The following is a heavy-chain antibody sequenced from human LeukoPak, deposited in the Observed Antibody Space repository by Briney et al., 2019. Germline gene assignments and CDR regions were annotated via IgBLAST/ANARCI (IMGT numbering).Heavy chain of an antibody. J-gene: IGHJ5*02. D-gene: IGHD3-10*01. CDR1: GGSISSSSYY. CDR2: IYYSGST. CDR3: ARLNRDVLLWFGAWGFDP. V-gene: IGHV4-39*01. Sequence: PSETLSLTCTVSGGSISSSSYYWGWIRQPPGKGLEWIESIYYSGSTYYNPSLKSRVTISVDTSKNQFSLKLSSVTAADTAVYYCARLNRDVLLWFGAWGFDPWGQGTLVTVSS.